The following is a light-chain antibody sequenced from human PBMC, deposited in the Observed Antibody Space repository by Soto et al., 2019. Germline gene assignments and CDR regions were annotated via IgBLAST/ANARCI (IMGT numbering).Light chain of an antibody. CDR1: TSDVGSYNR. V-gene: IGLV2-18*02. J-gene: IGLJ1*01. CDR3: SSYTNSNTDV. CDR2: EVS. Sequence: QSALTQPPSVSGSPGQSVAISCIGTTSDVGSYNRVSWYQQPPGTAPKLMIYEVSNRPSGVPDRFSGSKSGNTASLTISGLQAEDEADYYCSSYTNSNTDVFGAGTKLTVL.